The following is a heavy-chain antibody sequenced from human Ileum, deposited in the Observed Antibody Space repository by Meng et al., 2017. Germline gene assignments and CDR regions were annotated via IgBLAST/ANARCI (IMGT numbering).Heavy chain of an antibody. D-gene: IGHD7-27*01. CDR2: AST. CDR3: ARDHWGSLDY. CDR1: GASVTTSHYQ. Sequence: QVQLQESGPGLVRPSETLSLICTVPGASVTTSHYQWGWIRQPPGKGLEWIGYASTNYNPSLKSRLTISLDTSKNQVSLKLTSVTAADTAVYYCARDHWGSLDYWGQGILVTVSS. J-gene: IGHJ4*02. V-gene: IGHV4-61*01.